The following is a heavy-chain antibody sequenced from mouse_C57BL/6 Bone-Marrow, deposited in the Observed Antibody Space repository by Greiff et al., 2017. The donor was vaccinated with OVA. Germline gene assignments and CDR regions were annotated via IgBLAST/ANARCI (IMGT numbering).Heavy chain of an antibody. D-gene: IGHD1-1*01. CDR2: ISDGGSYT. V-gene: IGHV5-4*01. CDR3: AREGYYYGYWYFDV. J-gene: IGHJ1*03. Sequence: EVKLQESGGGLVKPGGSLKLSCAASGFTFSSYAMSWVRQTPEKRLEWVATISDGGSYTYYPDNVKGRFTISRDNAKNNLYLQMSHLKSEDTAMYYCAREGYYYGYWYFDVWGTGTTVTVSS. CDR1: GFTFSSYA.